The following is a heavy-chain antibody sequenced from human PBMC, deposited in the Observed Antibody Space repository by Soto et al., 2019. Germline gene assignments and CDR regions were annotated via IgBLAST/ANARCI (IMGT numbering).Heavy chain of an antibody. Sequence: SETLSLTCTVSGGSISSSSYYWGWIRQPPGKGLEWIGSIYYSGSTYYNPSLKSRVTISVDTSKNQFSLKLSSVTAADTAVYYCATEGAGYYYYGMDVWGQGTTVTVSS. J-gene: IGHJ6*02. CDR1: GGSISSSSYY. CDR3: ATEGAGYYYYGMDV. CDR2: IYYSGST. V-gene: IGHV4-39*01.